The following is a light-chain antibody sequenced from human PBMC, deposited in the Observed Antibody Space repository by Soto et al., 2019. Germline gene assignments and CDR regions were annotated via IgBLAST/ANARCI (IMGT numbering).Light chain of an antibody. CDR1: SSDVGSYNL. V-gene: IGLV2-23*03. J-gene: IGLJ3*02. CDR2: EGS. CDR3: CSYAGSSTFLWV. Sequence: QSALTQPASVSGSPGQSITNSCTGTSSDVGSYNLVSWYQQHPGKAPKLMIYEGSKRPSGVSNRFSGSKSGNTASLTISGLQAEDEADYYCCSYAGSSTFLWVFGGGTKLTVL.